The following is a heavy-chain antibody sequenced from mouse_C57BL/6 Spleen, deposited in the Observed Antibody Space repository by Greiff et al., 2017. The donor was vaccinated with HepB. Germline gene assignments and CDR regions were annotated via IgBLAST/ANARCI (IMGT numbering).Heavy chain of an antibody. CDR2: IDPANGNT. D-gene: IGHD1-1*01. Sequence: VQLQQSVAELVRPGASVKLSCTASGFNIKNTYMHWVKQRPEQGLEWIGRIDPANGNTKYAPKFQGKATITADTSSNTAYLQLSSLTSEDTAIYYCARFMGGSSSSYYFDYWGQGTTLTVSS. CDR3: ARFMGGSSSSYYFDY. V-gene: IGHV14-3*01. J-gene: IGHJ2*01. CDR1: GFNIKNTY.